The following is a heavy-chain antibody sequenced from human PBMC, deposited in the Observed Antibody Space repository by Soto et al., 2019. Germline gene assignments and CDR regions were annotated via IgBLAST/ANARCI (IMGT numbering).Heavy chain of an antibody. CDR2: ITTSSSYR. D-gene: IGHD1-26*01. V-gene: IGHV3-21*01. Sequence: PGRSLRLACASSVFTFSSYTMNWVRQAPGKGLEWVSSITTSSSYRYYSGSVKGRFTISRDNAKNSLFLQMNSLRVEDTAVYYCVRGEVPADWGQGTLVTVSS. CDR1: VFTFSSYT. J-gene: IGHJ4*02. CDR3: VRGEVPAD.